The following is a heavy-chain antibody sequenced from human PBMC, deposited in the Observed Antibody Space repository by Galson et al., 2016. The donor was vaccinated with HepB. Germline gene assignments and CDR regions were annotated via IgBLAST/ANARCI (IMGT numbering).Heavy chain of an antibody. CDR3: ARGELATGFDQ. J-gene: IGHJ4*02. V-gene: IGHV4/OR15-8*01. CDR1: GGSITSSDR. Sequence: SETLSLTCSVSGGSITSSDRWSWVRQPPGKGLEWIAEIHHNGRPNHRPSLKSRVTISVDKSRNQFSLKLRSVTAADTAMYSCARGELATGFDQWGQGALVTVSS. CDR2: IHHNGRP. D-gene: IGHD3-9*01.